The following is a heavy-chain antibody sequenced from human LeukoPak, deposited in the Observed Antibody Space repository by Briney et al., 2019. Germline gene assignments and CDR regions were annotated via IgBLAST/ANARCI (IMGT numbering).Heavy chain of an antibody. CDR1: GYTFTSYG. J-gene: IGHJ4*02. CDR2: ISAYNGNT. D-gene: IGHD5-18*01. V-gene: IGHV1-18*01. CDR3: ARHPPGYSYDEPFDY. Sequence: ASVKVSCKASGYTFTSYGISWVRQAPGQGLEWMGWISAYNGNTNYAQKLQGRVTMTTDTSTSTAYMELRSLRSDDTAVYYCARHPPGYSYDEPFDYWGQGTLVTVSS.